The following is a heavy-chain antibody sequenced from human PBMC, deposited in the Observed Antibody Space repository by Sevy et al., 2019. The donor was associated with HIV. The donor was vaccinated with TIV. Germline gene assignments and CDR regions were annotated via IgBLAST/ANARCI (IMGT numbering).Heavy chain of an antibody. CDR2: INEDGRRL. CDR3: ARDRAYSALDY. V-gene: IGHV3-7*01. D-gene: IGHD5-18*01. J-gene: IGHJ4*02. Sequence: GGSLGLSCVASGFTFSDSWMTWVRQAPGKGLERIAFINEDGRRLGYVDSVRGRFTISRDNTRNSLYLQMNSLRADDTAVYFCARDRAYSALDYWGQGTLVTVSS. CDR1: GFTFSDSW.